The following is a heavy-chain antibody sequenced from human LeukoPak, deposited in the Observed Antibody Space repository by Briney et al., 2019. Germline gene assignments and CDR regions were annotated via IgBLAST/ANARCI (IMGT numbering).Heavy chain of an antibody. CDR1: GGSFSGYY. D-gene: IGHD3-9*01. CDR2: INHSGST. V-gene: IGHV4-34*01. J-gene: IGHJ4*02. CDR3: AIRDYDILTGYPY. Sequence: ETLSLTCAVYGGSFSGYYWSWIRQPPGKGLEWIGEINHSGSTNYNPPLKGRVTISVDTSKNQFSLKLSSVTAADTAVYYCAIRDYDILTGYPYWGQGTLVTVSS.